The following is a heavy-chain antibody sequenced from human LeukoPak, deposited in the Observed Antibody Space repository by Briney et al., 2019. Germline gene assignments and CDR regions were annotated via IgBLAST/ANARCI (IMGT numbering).Heavy chain of an antibody. V-gene: IGHV3-30*02. CDR3: AKDRLWFGDQTQGFDY. J-gene: IGHJ4*02. CDR1: GFTFSSYG. CDR2: IRYDGSNK. Sequence: GGSLRLSCAASGFTFSSYGMHWVRQAPGKGLEWVAFIRYDGSNKYYADSVKGRFTISRDNSKNTLYLQMNSLRAEDTAVYYCAKDRLWFGDQTQGFDYWGQGTLVTVSS. D-gene: IGHD3-10*01.